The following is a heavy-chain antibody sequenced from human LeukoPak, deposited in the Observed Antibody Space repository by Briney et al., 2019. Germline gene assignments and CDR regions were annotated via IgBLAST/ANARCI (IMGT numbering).Heavy chain of an antibody. CDR1: GGSISSYY. Sequence: SETLSLTCTVSGGSISSYYWSWIRQPPGKGLERIGYIYYSGSTNYNPSLKSRVTISVDTSKNQFSLKLSSVTAADTAVYYCARHEGYYYGSGSRYFDYWGQGTLVTVSS. D-gene: IGHD3-10*01. CDR3: ARHEGYYYGSGSRYFDY. CDR2: IYYSGST. J-gene: IGHJ4*02. V-gene: IGHV4-59*08.